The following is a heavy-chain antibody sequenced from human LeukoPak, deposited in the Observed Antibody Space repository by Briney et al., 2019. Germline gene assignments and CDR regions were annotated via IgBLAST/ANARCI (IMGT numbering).Heavy chain of an antibody. V-gene: IGHV4-4*07. CDR1: GGSIGSYY. J-gene: IGHJ6*03. Sequence: SETLSLTCTVSGGSIGSYYWSWIRQPAGKGLEWIGRIYTSGSTNYNPSLKSRVTMSVDTSKNQFSLKLSSVTAADTAVYYCARDFAYNWNYYYYYYMDVWGKGTTVTVSS. D-gene: IGHD1-20*01. CDR2: IYTSGST. CDR3: ARDFAYNWNYYYYYYMDV.